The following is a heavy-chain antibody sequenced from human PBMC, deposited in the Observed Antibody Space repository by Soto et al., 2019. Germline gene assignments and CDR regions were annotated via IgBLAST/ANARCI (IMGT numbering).Heavy chain of an antibody. J-gene: IGHJ6*02. D-gene: IGHD5-18*01. V-gene: IGHV3-21*01. Sequence: GGSLRLSCAASGFTFSSYSMNWVRQAPGKGLEWVSSISSSSYIYYADSVKGRFTISRDNAKNSLYLQMNSLRAEDTAVYYCARGGYTNYYYGMDVWGQGTTVTVSS. CDR3: ARGGYTNYYYGMDV. CDR2: ISSSSYI. CDR1: GFTFSSYS.